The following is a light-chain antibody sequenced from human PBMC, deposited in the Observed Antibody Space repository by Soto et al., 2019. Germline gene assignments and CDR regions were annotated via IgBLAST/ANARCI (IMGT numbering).Light chain of an antibody. Sequence: EIVLTQSPDSLSLSPGERATLSCRASQSVSSSYLAWYQQKPGQAPRLLIYGASSRATGIPDRFSGSGSGTDFTLTISRLEPEDFAVYYCQQYLSTPRTFGQGTKLEIK. V-gene: IGKV3-20*01. J-gene: IGKJ2*01. CDR1: QSVSSSY. CDR2: GAS. CDR3: QQYLSTPRT.